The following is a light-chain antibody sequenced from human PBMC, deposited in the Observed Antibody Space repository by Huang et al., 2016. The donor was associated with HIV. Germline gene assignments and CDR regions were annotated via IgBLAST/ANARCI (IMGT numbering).Light chain of an antibody. Sequence: EIVLTQSPGTLSFSPGERATLSCRASQSVSSSYLAWNQQKPGQAPRLLFYGASSRATGIPDRCSGSGSGTDFTLTISRLEPEDFAVYYCQQYDSSPWTFGQGTKVEIK. V-gene: IGKV3-20*01. J-gene: IGKJ1*01. CDR1: QSVSSSY. CDR2: GAS. CDR3: QQYDSSPWT.